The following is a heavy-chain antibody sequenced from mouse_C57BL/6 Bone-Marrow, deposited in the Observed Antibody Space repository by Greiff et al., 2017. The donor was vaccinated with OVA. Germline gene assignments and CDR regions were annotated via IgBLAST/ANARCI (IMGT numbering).Heavy chain of an antibody. J-gene: IGHJ2*01. CDR1: GYTFTSYG. CDR3: ANYYGSSYD. D-gene: IGHD1-1*01. CDR2: IYPRSGNT. V-gene: IGHV1-81*01. Sequence: VQLQQSGAELARPGASVKLSCKASGYTFTSYGISWVKQRTGQGLEWIGEIYPRSGNTYYNEKFKGKATLTADKSSSTAYMELRSLTCEDSAVYFCANYYGSSYDWGQGTTLTVSS.